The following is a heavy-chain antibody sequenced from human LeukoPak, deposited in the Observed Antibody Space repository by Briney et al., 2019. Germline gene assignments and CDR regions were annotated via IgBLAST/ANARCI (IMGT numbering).Heavy chain of an antibody. CDR2: ISGSGGST. CDR1: GFTFSSYA. CDR3: AKEPTPITMVRGVGLDY. V-gene: IGHV3-23*01. J-gene: IGHJ4*02. Sequence: PGGSLRLSCAASGFTFSSYAMSWVRQAPGKGLEWVSAISGSGGSTYYADSVKGRFTISRDNSKTTLYLQMNSLRAEDTAVYYCAKEPTPITMVRGVGLDYWGQGTLVTVSS. D-gene: IGHD3-10*01.